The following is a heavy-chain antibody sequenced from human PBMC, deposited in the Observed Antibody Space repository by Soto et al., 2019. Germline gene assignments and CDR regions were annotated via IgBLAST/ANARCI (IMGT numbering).Heavy chain of an antibody. Sequence: EVQLLESGGGLVQLGGSLRLSCAASGFSFSTYSMAWVRQAPGKGPEWVSGLSHGGAYTFYADSVKGRFTISVDISQNTVYLQMNSLRTEDTAVYYCAKWSGYGDAWGQGTLVTVSS. D-gene: IGHD4-17*01. V-gene: IGHV3-23*01. CDR1: GFSFSTYS. J-gene: IGHJ4*02. CDR3: AKWSGYGDA. CDR2: LSHGGAYT.